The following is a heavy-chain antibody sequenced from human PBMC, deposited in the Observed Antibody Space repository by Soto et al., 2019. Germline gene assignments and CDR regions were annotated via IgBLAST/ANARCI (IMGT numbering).Heavy chain of an antibody. CDR1: GFTFSDHY. V-gene: IGHV3-72*01. Sequence: GGSLRLSCAASGFTFSDHYMDWVRQAPGKGLEWVGRIRHKAHGYTIIYAASVKGRFTISRDDSKNSLFLQMDSLKAEDTAVYLCGRVRRRDTNKQADLWGQGTLVTVSS. D-gene: IGHD3-10*01. CDR2: IRHKAHGYTI. CDR3: GRVRRRDTNKQADL. J-gene: IGHJ5*02.